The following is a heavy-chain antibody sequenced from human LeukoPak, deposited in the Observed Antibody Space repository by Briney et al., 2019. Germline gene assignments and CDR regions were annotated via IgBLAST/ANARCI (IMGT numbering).Heavy chain of an antibody. J-gene: IGHJ5*02. CDR2: IIPILGTA. CDR3: ARVLYDSSGYYGYKYNWFDP. D-gene: IGHD3-22*01. V-gene: IGHV1-69*05. Sequence: SVKVSCKASGGTFSSYAISGGRQAPGQGGEWMGGIIPILGTANYAQKFQGRVAITTDESTSTAYMELSSLRSEDTAVYYCARVLYDSSGYYGYKYNWFDPWGQGTLVTVSS. CDR1: GGTFSSYA.